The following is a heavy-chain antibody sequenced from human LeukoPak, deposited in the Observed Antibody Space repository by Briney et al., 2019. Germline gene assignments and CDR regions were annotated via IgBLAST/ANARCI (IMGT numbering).Heavy chain of an antibody. CDR2: IESSSRFI. Sequence: GGSLRLSCEASGLTLRDYKLNWVRQAPGKGLEWVSSIESSSRFIYYADSVKGRFTISRDNAKNSLYLQMNSLRAEDTAVYYCARDNVLLWFGELLINYYYYGMDVWGQGTTVTVSS. V-gene: IGHV3-21*01. D-gene: IGHD3-10*01. CDR3: ARDNVLLWFGELLINYYYYGMDV. CDR1: GLTLRDYK. J-gene: IGHJ6*02.